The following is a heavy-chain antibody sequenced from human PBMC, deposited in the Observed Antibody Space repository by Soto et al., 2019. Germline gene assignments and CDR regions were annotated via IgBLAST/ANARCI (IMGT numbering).Heavy chain of an antibody. D-gene: IGHD3-3*01. CDR3: ARGGVSTRTFDY. Sequence: HGESLKISCNGSGYNFAGYWIAWVRQMPGKGLELMGIIYPSDSDTRYRPSFQGQVTISADKSISSAYLQWSSLRASDTAMYYCARGGVSTRTFDYWGQGTQVTVYS. V-gene: IGHV5-51*01. CDR2: IYPSDSDT. J-gene: IGHJ4*02. CDR1: GYNFAGYW.